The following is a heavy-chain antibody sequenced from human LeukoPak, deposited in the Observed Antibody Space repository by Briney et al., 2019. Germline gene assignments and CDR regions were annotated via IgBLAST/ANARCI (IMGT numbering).Heavy chain of an antibody. V-gene: IGHV3-49*03. CDR3: SRGSGWLSVY. D-gene: IGHD6-19*01. Sequence: GGSLSLSCTASGFTFGDYLLAWSGKAQGKGLEWIGFISGGTTEYAASVKGRFTISRDDSTSIAYLQMNSLTTEDTAVYYCSRGSGWLSVYWGQGTLVTVSS. CDR1: GFTFGDYL. J-gene: IGHJ4*02. CDR2: ISGGTT.